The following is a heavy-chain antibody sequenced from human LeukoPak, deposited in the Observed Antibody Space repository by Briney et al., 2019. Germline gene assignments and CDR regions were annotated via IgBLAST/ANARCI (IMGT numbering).Heavy chain of an antibody. J-gene: IGHJ4*02. CDR2: ISYDGSNK. CDR3: ARDRVTFYGDYDY. Sequence: GGSLRLSCAASGFTFSSYAMHWVRQAPGKGLEWVAVISYDGSNKYYADSVKGRFTISRDNSKNTLYLQMNSLRAEDTAVYYRARDRVTFYGDYDYWGQGTLVTVSS. D-gene: IGHD4-17*01. V-gene: IGHV3-30-3*01. CDR1: GFTFSSYA.